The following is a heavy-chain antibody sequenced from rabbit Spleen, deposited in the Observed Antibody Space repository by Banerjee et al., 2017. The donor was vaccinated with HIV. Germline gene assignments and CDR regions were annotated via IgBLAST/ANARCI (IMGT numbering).Heavy chain of an antibody. CDR1: RFSFSSGYW. CDR3: AGDHAISGYRFNL. V-gene: IGHV1S45*01. D-gene: IGHD1-1*01. J-gene: IGHJ4*01. CDR2: IYTVSGSA. Sequence: EESGGGLVKPEGSLTLTCTASRFSFSSGYWISWVRQAPGKGLEWIGCIYTVSGSAYYATWAKGRFTISKTSSTTVTLQMTSLTAADTATYFCAGDHAISGYRFNLWGQGTLVTVS.